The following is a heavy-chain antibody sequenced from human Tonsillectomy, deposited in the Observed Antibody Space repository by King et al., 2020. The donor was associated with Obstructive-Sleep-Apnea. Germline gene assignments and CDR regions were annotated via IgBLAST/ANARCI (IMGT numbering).Heavy chain of an antibody. V-gene: IGHV4-59*12. J-gene: IGHJ6*02. D-gene: IGHD6-25*01. CDR1: GGSISPYY. Sequence: VQLQESGPGLVKPSETLSLTCSVSGGSISPYYWNWLRLSPGKGLEGIGYIYYDGSTNYNPSLKSRVTISIDSSRNHFSLKLTSLTATDTAVYYCARGMTSATYFHYSALDVWGQGSTVTVSS. CDR3: ARGMTSATYFHYSALDV. CDR2: IYYDGST.